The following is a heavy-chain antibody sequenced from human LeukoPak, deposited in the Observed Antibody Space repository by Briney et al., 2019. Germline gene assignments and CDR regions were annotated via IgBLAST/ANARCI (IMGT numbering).Heavy chain of an antibody. CDR2: ISGSSSQV. CDR3: ARDQYYSDTSGYPYDV. J-gene: IGHJ3*01. CDR1: GFTFSSNA. D-gene: IGHD3-22*01. V-gene: IGHV3-21*01. Sequence: GGSLRLSCAASGFTFSSNAMHWVRQAPGKGLEWASSISGSSSQVWYADSVKGRFTTSRDNAKNSLYLQMSSLRVEDTAIYYCARDQYYSDTSGYPYDVWGQGTMVTVSS.